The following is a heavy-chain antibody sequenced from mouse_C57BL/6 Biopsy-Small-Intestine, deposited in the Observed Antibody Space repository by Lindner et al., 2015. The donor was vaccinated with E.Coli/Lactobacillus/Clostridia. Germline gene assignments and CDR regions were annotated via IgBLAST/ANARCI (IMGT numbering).Heavy chain of an antibody. Sequence: VQLQESGPELVKPGASVKISCKASGYVFSNSWMNWVKQRPGKGLEWIGRIYPGDGDIKYNGKFKGKATLTADKSSSTAYIQLSSLTSEDSAVYFCARGGNYDRGYAMDYWGQGTSVTVSS. CDR2: IYPGDGDI. J-gene: IGHJ4*01. V-gene: IGHV1-82*01. CDR1: GYVFSNSW. D-gene: IGHD1-1*01. CDR3: ARGGNYDRGYAMDY.